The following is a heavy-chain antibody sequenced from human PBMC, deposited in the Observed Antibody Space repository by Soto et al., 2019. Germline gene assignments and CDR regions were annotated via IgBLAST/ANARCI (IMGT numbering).Heavy chain of an antibody. Sequence: QIQLVQSGTEVKKPGASVKVSCKASGYTFTSYGINWVRQAPGQGLEWMGWISPYNGNTNYAQKLQGRVTMTTNTSTSTAYMELRSLRSDDTAVYYCVKFGGSNWFDPWGQGTLVTVSS. CDR1: GYTFTSYG. J-gene: IGHJ5*02. V-gene: IGHV1-18*01. D-gene: IGHD2-15*01. CDR3: VKFGGSNWFDP. CDR2: ISPYNGNT.